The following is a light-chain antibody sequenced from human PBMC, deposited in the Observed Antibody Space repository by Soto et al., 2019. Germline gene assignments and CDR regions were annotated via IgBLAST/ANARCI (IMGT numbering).Light chain of an antibody. CDR2: STS. CDR3: HQSGISPLT. Sequence: EVVLTQFPNTLSLSPGEIATLSCRTSQSLNSNFLVWYQQKPGQAPRLLISSTSHRATGIPDRFSGSGSGTDFTLTISRLDPEDFAVYYCHQSGISPLTFGPGTKVDVK. CDR1: QSLNSNF. V-gene: IGKV3-20*01. J-gene: IGKJ3*01.